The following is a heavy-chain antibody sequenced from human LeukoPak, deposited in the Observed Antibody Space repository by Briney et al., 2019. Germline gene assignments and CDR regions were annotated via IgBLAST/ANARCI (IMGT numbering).Heavy chain of an antibody. D-gene: IGHD3-16*01. V-gene: IGHV4-59*01. J-gene: IGHJ6*02. Sequence: SETLSLTCTVSGGSIRNYYWSWIRQPPGKGLEWIGYIFYSGSTNYNPSLKSRVTISVDTSKNQFSLKLRSVTAADTAVYYCARVGGSNFYYHGMDVWGQGTTVTVSS. CDR1: GGSIRNYY. CDR2: IFYSGST. CDR3: ARVGGSNFYYHGMDV.